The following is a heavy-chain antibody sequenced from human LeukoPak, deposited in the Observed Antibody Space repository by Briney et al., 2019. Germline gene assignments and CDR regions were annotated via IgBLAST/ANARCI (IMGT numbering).Heavy chain of an antibody. J-gene: IGHJ3*02. V-gene: IGHV3-30*02. CDR2: IRFDGSNK. CDR3: ARDLVATNDAFDI. D-gene: IGHD5-12*01. CDR1: GFTFSSYG. Sequence: GGSLRLSCAASGFTFSSYGMHWVRQAPGKGPEWVAFIRFDGSNKYYADSVKGRFTISRDNFENTLYLQMNSLRAEDTAVYYCARDLVATNDAFDIWGQGTMVTVSS.